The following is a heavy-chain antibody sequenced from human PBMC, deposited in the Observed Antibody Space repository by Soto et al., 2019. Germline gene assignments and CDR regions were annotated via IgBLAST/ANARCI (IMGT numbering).Heavy chain of an antibody. CDR3: PRHNYPVVVTDAPEVGAFER. CDR2: IIPLLGIT. J-gene: IGHJ3*02. D-gene: IGHD2-2*01. CDR1: GGTFRTYT. V-gene: IGHV1-69*02. Sequence: QVQLVQSGGEVKKPGSSVKVSCSVSGGTFRTYTFSWVRQAPGQGLEWMGSIIPLLGITNYAQKFQGRVTIIATITTKTDYRELSNLSSVDTAIFYCPRHNYPVVVTDAPEVGAFERWGQGTMVIVSS.